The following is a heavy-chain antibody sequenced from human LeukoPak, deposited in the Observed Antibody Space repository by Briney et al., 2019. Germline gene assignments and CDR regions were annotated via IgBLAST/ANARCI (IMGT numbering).Heavy chain of an antibody. D-gene: IGHD5-12*01. Sequence: ASVKVSCKAFGHTFTSNYMHWVRRAPGQGPEWMGVISPSGGSTTYAQKFQGRVTLTRDMSTSTDYLELSSLRSEDTAVYYCARVVPTTLMNYFDHWGQGTRVTVSS. CDR2: ISPSGGST. CDR1: GHTFTSNY. J-gene: IGHJ4*02. CDR3: ARVVPTTLMNYFDH. V-gene: IGHV1-46*01.